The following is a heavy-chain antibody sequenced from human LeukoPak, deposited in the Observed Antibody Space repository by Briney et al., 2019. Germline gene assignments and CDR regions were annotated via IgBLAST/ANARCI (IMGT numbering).Heavy chain of an antibody. Sequence: GGSLRLSCAASGFTFNRDWTAWVRQAPGKGLEWVSFISSSSTTTYYADSVKGRFTISRDNAKNSLYLQMNSLRAEDMAVYYCTRGPGYDYVWGSYRADYWGQGILVTVSS. CDR3: TRGPGYDYVWGSYRADY. D-gene: IGHD3-16*02. V-gene: IGHV3-48*01. CDR1: GFTFNRDW. CDR2: ISSSSTTT. J-gene: IGHJ4*02.